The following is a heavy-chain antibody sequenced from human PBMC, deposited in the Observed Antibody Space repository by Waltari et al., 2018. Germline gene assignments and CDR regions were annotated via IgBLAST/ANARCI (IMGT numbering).Heavy chain of an antibody. J-gene: IGHJ4*02. Sequence: EVQLVESGGGLVKPGGSLRLSCAASGFTFSNYFMNWVRQAPGKGLEWVSCISSSGSYTYYADSVKGRFTISRDNAKKSQYLQMNSLRAEDTAVYYCIIGSYYFDYWGQGTLVTVSS. CDR2: ISSSGSYT. CDR3: IIGSYYFDY. V-gene: IGHV3-21*01. CDR1: GFTFSNYF. D-gene: IGHD1-26*01.